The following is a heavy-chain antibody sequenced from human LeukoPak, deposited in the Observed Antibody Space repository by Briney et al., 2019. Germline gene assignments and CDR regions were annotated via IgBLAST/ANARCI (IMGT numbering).Heavy chain of an antibody. V-gene: IGHV3-23*01. CDR1: GFSFSSYA. D-gene: IGHD6-13*01. J-gene: IGHJ6*02. CDR3: IAAAGFSGDYGMDA. CDR2: ISGSGDST. Sequence: GGSLRLSCAASGFSFSSYAMNWVRQAPGKGLEWVSAISGSGDSTYYADSVKGRFTISRDNSKNTLYLQMNSLRAEDTAIYYCIAAAGFSGDYGMDAWGQGTTVTVSS.